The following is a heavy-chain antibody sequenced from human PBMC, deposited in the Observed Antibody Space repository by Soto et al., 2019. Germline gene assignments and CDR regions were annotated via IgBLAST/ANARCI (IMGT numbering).Heavy chain of an antibody. V-gene: IGHV3-7*05. D-gene: IGHD6-19*01. Sequence: GGSLRLSCAASGFTFSSYWMSWVRQAPGKGLEWVANIKQDGSEKYYVDSVKGRFTISRDNAKNSLYLQMNSLRAEDTAVYYCARDVSKLAPETIAVAGNYYYYGMDVWGQGTTVTVSS. J-gene: IGHJ6*02. CDR1: GFTFSSYW. CDR2: IKQDGSEK. CDR3: ARDVSKLAPETIAVAGNYYYYGMDV.